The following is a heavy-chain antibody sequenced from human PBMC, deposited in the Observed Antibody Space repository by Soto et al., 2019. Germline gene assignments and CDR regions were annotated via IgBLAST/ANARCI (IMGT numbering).Heavy chain of an antibody. Sequence: GGSLRLSCAASGFTFSSYGMHWVRQAPGKGLEWVAVIWYDGSNKYYADSVKGRFTISRDNSKNTLYLQMNSLRAEDTAVYYCARGGFRLRNENFDYWGQGTLVTVSS. CDR3: ARGGFRLRNENFDY. D-gene: IGHD3-22*01. J-gene: IGHJ4*02. CDR1: GFTFSSYG. V-gene: IGHV3-33*01. CDR2: IWYDGSNK.